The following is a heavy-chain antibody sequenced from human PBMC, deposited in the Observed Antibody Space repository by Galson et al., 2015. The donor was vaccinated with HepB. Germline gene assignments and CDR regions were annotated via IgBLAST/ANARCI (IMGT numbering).Heavy chain of an antibody. CDR3: ARGGYYYDSSGYYYVYNAFDI. Sequence: SVKVSCKASGYTFTSCGISWVRQAPGQGLEWMGWISAYNGNTNYAQKLQGRVTMTTDTSTSTAYTELRSLRSDDTAVYYCARGGYYYDSSGYYYVYNAFDIWGQGTMVTVSS. V-gene: IGHV1-18*01. D-gene: IGHD3-22*01. CDR1: GYTFTSCG. J-gene: IGHJ3*02. CDR2: ISAYNGNT.